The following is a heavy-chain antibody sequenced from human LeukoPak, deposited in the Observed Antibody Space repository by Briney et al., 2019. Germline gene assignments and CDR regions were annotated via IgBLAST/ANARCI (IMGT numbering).Heavy chain of an antibody. CDR2: INLNTGAT. J-gene: IGHJ4*02. Sequence: ASVKVSCKASGYTFTGYYMFWVRQAPGQGLEWMGWINLNTGATKYAQNFQGRVTLTRDTSIRTTFMEQSSLRSDDTAFYYCARDERFCNGDNHYPDLGYWGQGTLVTVSS. D-gene: IGHD2-15*01. V-gene: IGHV1-2*02. CDR3: ARDERFCNGDNHYPDLGY. CDR1: GYTFTGYY.